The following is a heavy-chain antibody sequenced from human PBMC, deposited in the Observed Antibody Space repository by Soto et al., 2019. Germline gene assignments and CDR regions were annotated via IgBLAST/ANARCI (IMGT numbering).Heavy chain of an antibody. CDR2: ISYSGST. V-gene: IGHV4-59*01. CDR3: ARGTSWQLPFDY. D-gene: IGHD6-13*01. Sequence: SETLSLTCTVSSDSISSYYWSWIRQPPEKRLEWIGYISYSGSTDYNPSLKSRVTISGDTSKNQFSLKVSSATAADTAVYYCARGTSWQLPFDYWGQGTLVTVSS. CDR1: SDSISSYY. J-gene: IGHJ4*02.